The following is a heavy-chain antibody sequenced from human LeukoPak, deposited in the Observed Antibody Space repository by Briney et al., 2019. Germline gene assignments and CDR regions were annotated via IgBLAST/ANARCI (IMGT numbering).Heavy chain of an antibody. CDR2: IYYSGST. Sequence: SETLSLTCTVSGDSISSYYWSWIRQPPGKGLEWIGYIYYSGSTKYNPSLKSRVTISVDTSKNQFSLNLSSVTDTAVYYCVIFIMGTTTTDYWGQGTLVTVSS. D-gene: IGHD1-26*01. CDR1: GDSISSYY. J-gene: IGHJ4*02. CDR3: VIFIMGTTTTDY. V-gene: IGHV4-59*01.